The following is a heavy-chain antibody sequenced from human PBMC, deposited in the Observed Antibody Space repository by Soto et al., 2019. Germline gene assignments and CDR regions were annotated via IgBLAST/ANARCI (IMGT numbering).Heavy chain of an antibody. Sequence: SETLSLTCAVYGGSFSGYYWRWIRQPPGKRLEWIGEVNHSGSTNYNPSLKSRVTISVDTSKNQFSLKLSSVTAADTAVSCCARERGDYGLFDSWGQGTLVTVSS. CDR3: ARERGDYGLFDS. CDR1: GGSFSGYY. V-gene: IGHV4-34*01. CDR2: VNHSGST. J-gene: IGHJ4*02. D-gene: IGHD3-10*01.